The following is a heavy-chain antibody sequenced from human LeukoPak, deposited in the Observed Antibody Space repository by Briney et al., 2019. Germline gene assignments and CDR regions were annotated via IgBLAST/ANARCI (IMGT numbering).Heavy chain of an antibody. CDR2: ITSGSSYT. J-gene: IGHJ3*02. V-gene: IGHV3-11*06. Sequence: GGSLRLSCAASGFTFSDYYMTWIRQAPGKGLDWVSYITSGSSYTRYADSVKGRFTISRDNARNSLYLQMNSLRVEDTAVYYCARELGADDAFDIWGQGTLVTVSS. D-gene: IGHD4-17*01. CDR3: ARELGADDAFDI. CDR1: GFTFSDYY.